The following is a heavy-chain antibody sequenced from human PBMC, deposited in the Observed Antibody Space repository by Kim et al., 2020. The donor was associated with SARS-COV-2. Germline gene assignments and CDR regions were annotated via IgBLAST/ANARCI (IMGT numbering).Heavy chain of an antibody. Sequence: GGSLRLSCAASGFIFSSYSMNWVRQAPGKGLEWVSSISIGSSKIFYADSVKGRFTISRDNAKKSLFLQMNSLRAEDTAVYYCARPNYYDSSGSIDYWGQGTLVTVST. CDR3: ARPNYYDSSGSIDY. J-gene: IGHJ4*02. CDR2: ISIGSSKI. V-gene: IGHV3-21*01. CDR1: GFIFSSYS. D-gene: IGHD3-22*01.